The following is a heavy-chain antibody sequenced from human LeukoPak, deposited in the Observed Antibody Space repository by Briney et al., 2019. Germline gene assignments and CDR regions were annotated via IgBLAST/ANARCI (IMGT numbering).Heavy chain of an antibody. J-gene: IGHJ4*02. CDR3: ARDVVPYYDFWSGYSIHFDY. CDR2: IIPILGIA. Sequence: ASVKVSCKASGATFSSYAISWVRQAPGQGLEWMGRIIPILGIANYAQKFQGRVTITADKSTSTAYMELSSLRSEDTAVYYCARDVVPYYDFWSGYSIHFDYWGQGTLVTVSS. V-gene: IGHV1-69*04. D-gene: IGHD3-3*01. CDR1: GATFSSYA.